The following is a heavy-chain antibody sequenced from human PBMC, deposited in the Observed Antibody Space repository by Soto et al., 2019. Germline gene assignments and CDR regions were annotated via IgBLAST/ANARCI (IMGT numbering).Heavy chain of an antibody. D-gene: IGHD4-17*01. CDR1: GGSISSGGYY. Sequence: TLSLTCTVSGGSISSGGYYWSWIRQHPGKGLEWIGYLYYSGSTYCNPSLKSRVTISVDTSKNQFSLKLSSVTAADTAVYYCARSSGDSRLFFAYWGQGTLVTVSS. J-gene: IGHJ4*02. CDR2: LYYSGST. CDR3: ARSSGDSRLFFAY. V-gene: IGHV4-31*03.